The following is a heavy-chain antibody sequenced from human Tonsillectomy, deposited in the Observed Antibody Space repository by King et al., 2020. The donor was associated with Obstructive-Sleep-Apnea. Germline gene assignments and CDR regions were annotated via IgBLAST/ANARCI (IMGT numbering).Heavy chain of an antibody. V-gene: IGHV3-48*04. CDR1: GFTFSTYS. CDR3: VNNYDFWSGYYPYGMDV. Sequence: QLVQSGGGLVQPGGSLRLSCVASGFTFSTYSMNWVRQAPGKGLEWISHISSSSSTTYYADSVKGRFTISRDNAKNSLYPQMNSLRAEDTAVYYCVNNYDFWSGYYPYGMDVWGQGTTVTVSS. CDR2: ISSSSSTT. J-gene: IGHJ6*02. D-gene: IGHD3-3*01.